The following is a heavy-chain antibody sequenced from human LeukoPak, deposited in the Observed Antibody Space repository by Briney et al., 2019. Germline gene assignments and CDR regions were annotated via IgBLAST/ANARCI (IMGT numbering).Heavy chain of an antibody. CDR3: ARVKGGSHCSGGTCFSSDYYYYHGVDV. Sequence: SETLSLTCTFSGGSISSSSYYWGWVRQPPGKGLEWIGTIYYSGSAYYNPSLRSRVSISLDTSKNQFSLRLTSVTAADTAVYYCARVKGGSHCSGGTCFSSDYYYYHGVDVWGPGTTVTVSS. CDR2: IYYSGSA. V-gene: IGHV4-39*07. D-gene: IGHD2-15*01. CDR1: GGSISSSSYY. J-gene: IGHJ6*02.